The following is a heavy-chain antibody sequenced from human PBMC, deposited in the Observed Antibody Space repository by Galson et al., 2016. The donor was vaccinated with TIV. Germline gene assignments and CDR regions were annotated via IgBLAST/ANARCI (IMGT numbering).Heavy chain of an antibody. CDR3: ARALNYGMDV. CDR2: INPDSGDT. D-gene: IGHD3-10*01. Sequence: SCKASGYTFTGYSMHWVRQAPGQGLEWMGWINPDSGDTNSAQEFQGRVTMTRATSTTTAYMDVCRLRSDDTAVYFCARALNYGMDVWGQGTTVTVSS. J-gene: IGHJ6*02. CDR1: GYTFTGYS. V-gene: IGHV1-2*02.